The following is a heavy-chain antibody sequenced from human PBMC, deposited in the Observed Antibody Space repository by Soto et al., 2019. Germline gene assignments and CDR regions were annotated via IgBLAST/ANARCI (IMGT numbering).Heavy chain of an antibody. J-gene: IGHJ4*02. D-gene: IGHD1-1*01. CDR2: MYYSGST. CDR3: AREGRMGTFDY. Sequence: PSETLSLTCTVSGGSISSSNYFWGWIRQPPGKGLEWIGSMYYSGSTYYNQSLKSRVTISVDTSKNQFSLKLNSVTAADTAVYYCAREGRMGTFDYWGQGALVTVSS. V-gene: IGHV4-39*07. CDR1: GGSISSSNYF.